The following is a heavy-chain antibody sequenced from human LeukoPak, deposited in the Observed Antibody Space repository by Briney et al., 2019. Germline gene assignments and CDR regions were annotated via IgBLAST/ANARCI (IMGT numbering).Heavy chain of an antibody. D-gene: IGHD1-26*01. Sequence: GGSLRLSCAVSGFTFSSYTLNWVRQAPGKGLEWVSSISSGSSYIYYADSVKGRFTISRDNAKNSLFLQLNSPRAEHTAVYYCASGSSYYSFDFWGQGALVTVSS. CDR2: ISSGSSYI. J-gene: IGHJ4*02. V-gene: IGHV3-21*01. CDR3: ASGSSYYSFDF. CDR1: GFTFSSYT.